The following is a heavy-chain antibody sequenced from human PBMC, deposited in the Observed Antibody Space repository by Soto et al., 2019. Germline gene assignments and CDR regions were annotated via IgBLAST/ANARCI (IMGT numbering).Heavy chain of an antibody. D-gene: IGHD6-19*01. CDR3: AGVYSSGRETDYYYYGMDG. CDR2: IIPIFGTA. V-gene: IGHV1-69*01. Sequence: QVQLVQSGAEVKKPGSSVKVSCKASGGTFSSYAISWVRQAPGQGLEWMGGIIPIFGTANYAQKFQGRVTITADESTSTAYMGLGSLRFEDKAVDFWAGVYSSGRETDYYYYGMDGWGQGTTVTVSS. CDR1: GGTFSSYA. J-gene: IGHJ6*01.